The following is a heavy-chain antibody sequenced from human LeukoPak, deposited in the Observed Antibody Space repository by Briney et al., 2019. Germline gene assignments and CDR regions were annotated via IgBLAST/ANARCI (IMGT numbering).Heavy chain of an antibody. CDR1: GGSISSGSCY. D-gene: IGHD1-7*01. CDR2: IYTSGRT. CDR3: ARDLDNWNYDWFDP. V-gene: IGHV4-61*02. J-gene: IGHJ5*02. Sequence: SETLSLTCTVSGGSISSGSCYWRWIRQPAGKVLEWIGLIYTSGRTNYNPSLKSRVTISVDTSKNQFSLKLSSVTAADTAVYYCARDLDNWNYDWFDPWGQGTLVTVSS.